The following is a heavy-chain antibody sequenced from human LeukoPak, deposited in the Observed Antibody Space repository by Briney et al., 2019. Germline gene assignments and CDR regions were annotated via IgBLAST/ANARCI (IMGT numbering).Heavy chain of an antibody. CDR2: NNPNSGGT. J-gene: IGHJ4*02. V-gene: IGHV1-2*02. D-gene: IGHD5-12*01. Sequence: ASVKVSCKASGYTFTGYYMHWVLQAPGQGLEWMGWNNPNSGGTNYAQKFQGRVTMTRDTSISTAYMELSRLRSDDTAVYYCARVAVYSGYDYWGQGTLVTVSS. CDR3: ARVAVYSGYDY. CDR1: GYTFTGYY.